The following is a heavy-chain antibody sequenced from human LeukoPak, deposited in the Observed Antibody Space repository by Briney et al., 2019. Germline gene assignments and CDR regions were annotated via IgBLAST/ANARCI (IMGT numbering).Heavy chain of an antibody. D-gene: IGHD5-18*01. J-gene: IGHJ4*02. CDR1: GFTSSSYG. CDR3: ARGYSVYYFDY. Sequence: GGSLRLSCAASGFTSSSYGMHWVRQAPGKGLEWVAVIWYDGSNKYYADSVKGRFTISRDNSKNTLYLQMNSLRAEDTAVYYCARGYSVYYFDYWGQGTLVTVSS. CDR2: IWYDGSNK. V-gene: IGHV3-33*01.